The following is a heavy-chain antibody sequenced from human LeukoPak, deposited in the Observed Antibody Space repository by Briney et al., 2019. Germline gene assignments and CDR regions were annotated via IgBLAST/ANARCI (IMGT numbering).Heavy chain of an antibody. CDR1: GGSISSYY. CDR2: IYYSGST. D-gene: IGHD6-25*01. V-gene: IGHV4-59*08. Sequence: SETLSLTCTVSGGSISSYYWSWIRQPPGEGLEWIGYIYYSGSTNYNPSLKSRVTISVDTSKNQFSLKLSSVTAADTAAYYCATSRLGSAPSMDVWGQGTTVTVSS. CDR3: ATSRLGSAPSMDV. J-gene: IGHJ6*02.